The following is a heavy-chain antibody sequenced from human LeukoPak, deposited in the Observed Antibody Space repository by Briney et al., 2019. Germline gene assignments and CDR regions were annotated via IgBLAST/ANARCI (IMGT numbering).Heavy chain of an antibody. CDR1: GFTFSSYG. Sequence: PGRSLRLSCAASGFTFSSYGMHWVRQAPGKGLEWVAVKWYDGSNKYYGDSVKGRFTISRDNSKNTLYLKMNSLRAEDTAVYYCARNYYYDSTRLYYFDYWGQGTLVTVSS. CDR2: KWYDGSNK. CDR3: ARNYYYDSTRLYYFDY. J-gene: IGHJ4*02. V-gene: IGHV3-33*01. D-gene: IGHD3-22*01.